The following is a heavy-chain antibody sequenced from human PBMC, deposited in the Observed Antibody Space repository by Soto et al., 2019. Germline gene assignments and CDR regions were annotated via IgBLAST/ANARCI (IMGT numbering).Heavy chain of an antibody. D-gene: IGHD4-4*01. CDR1: GGSISSGDYY. CDR3: ARSRNSDYVPQY. Sequence: QVQLQESGPGLVKPSQTLSLTCTVSGGSISSGDYYWSWIRQPPGKGLEWIGYIYYSGTTYYNPSLKSSVTISVDTSTNQFSLKLSSVTAADTAVYYCARSRNSDYVPQYWGQGTLVTVSS. V-gene: IGHV4-30-4*01. CDR2: IYYSGTT. J-gene: IGHJ4*02.